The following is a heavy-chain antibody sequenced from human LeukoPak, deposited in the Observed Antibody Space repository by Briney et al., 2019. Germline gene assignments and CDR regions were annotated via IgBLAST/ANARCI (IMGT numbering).Heavy chain of an antibody. Sequence: PGGSLRLSCSASGFTFSSYAMNWVRQAPGKGLEWVSYMSSSGSTIYYADSVKGRFTISRDDAKNSLYLQMNSLRAEDTAVYYCARDRRVPAAMRGYYYYYGMDVWGQGTTVTVSS. V-gene: IGHV3-48*03. J-gene: IGHJ6*02. CDR1: GFTFSSYA. CDR3: ARDRRVPAAMRGYYYYYGMDV. D-gene: IGHD2-2*01. CDR2: MSSSGSTI.